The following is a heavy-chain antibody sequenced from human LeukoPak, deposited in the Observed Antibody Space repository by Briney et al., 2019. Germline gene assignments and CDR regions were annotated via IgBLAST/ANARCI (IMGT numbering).Heavy chain of an antibody. CDR1: GFTFSSYG. J-gene: IGHJ4*02. Sequence: GGSLRLSRAASGFTFSSYGMHWVRQAPGKGLEWVAVISYDGSNKYYADSVKGRFTISRDNSKNTLYLQMNSLRAEDTAVYYCAKDANYGGNSILFDYWGQGTLVTVSS. CDR2: ISYDGSNK. CDR3: AKDANYGGNSILFDY. V-gene: IGHV3-30*18. D-gene: IGHD4-23*01.